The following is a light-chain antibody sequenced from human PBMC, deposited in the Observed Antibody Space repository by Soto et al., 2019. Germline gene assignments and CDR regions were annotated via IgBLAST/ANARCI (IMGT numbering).Light chain of an antibody. CDR2: DVS. CDR3: LQYQNWPRT. V-gene: IGKV3-15*01. J-gene: IGKJ1*01. Sequence: EILMTQSPATLSVSPGERATLSCRASQRIRNSLAWIQQKPGQAPRLLLYDVSFRATDIPPRFSGSGSGTEFTLTISRLQSEDFAVYYCLQYQNWPRTFGQGTKVEIK. CDR1: QRIRNS.